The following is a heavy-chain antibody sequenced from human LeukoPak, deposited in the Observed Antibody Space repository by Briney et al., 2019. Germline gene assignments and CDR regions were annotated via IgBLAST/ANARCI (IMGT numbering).Heavy chain of an antibody. J-gene: IGHJ5*02. CDR2: ISDSGST. V-gene: IGHV4-59*01. CDR1: GDSISAYY. CDR3: ARVEYGDYGWFDP. D-gene: IGHD4-17*01. Sequence: SETLSLTCTVSGDSISAYYWTWIRQPPGKGLEWIGYISDSGSTNYNPSLKSRVTISLDTSKNQFSLKLISLTAADTAAYYCARVEYGDYGWFDPWGQGTLVTVSS.